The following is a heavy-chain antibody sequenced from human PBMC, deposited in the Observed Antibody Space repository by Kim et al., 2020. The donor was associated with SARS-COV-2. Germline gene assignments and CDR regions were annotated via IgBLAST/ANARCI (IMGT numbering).Heavy chain of an antibody. CDR2: IYYSGST. J-gene: IGHJ5*02. CDR3: ARHGRIAAAGLWFDP. D-gene: IGHD6-13*01. Sequence: SETLSLTCTVSGGSISSSSYYWGWIRQPPGKGLEWIGSIYYSGSTYYNPSLKSRVTISVDTSKNQFSLKLSSVTAADTAVYYCARHGRIAAAGLWFDPWGQGTLVTVSS. V-gene: IGHV4-39*01. CDR1: GGSISSSSYY.